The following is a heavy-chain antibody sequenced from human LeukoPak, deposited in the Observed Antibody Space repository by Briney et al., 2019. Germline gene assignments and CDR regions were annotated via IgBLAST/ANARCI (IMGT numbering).Heavy chain of an antibody. V-gene: IGHV3-7*01. J-gene: IGHJ4*02. CDR1: GFTFSSYW. Sequence: PGGSLRLSCAASGFTFSSYWMSWVRQAPGKGLEWVANIKQDGSEKYYVDSVKGRFTISRDNAKNSLYLQMNSLRAEDTAVYYCASSGVLLWFGEYFDYWGQGTLVTVSS. D-gene: IGHD3-10*01. CDR2: IKQDGSEK. CDR3: ASSGVLLWFGEYFDY.